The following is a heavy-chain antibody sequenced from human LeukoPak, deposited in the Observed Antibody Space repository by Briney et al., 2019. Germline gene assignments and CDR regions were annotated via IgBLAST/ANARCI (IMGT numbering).Heavy chain of an antibody. CDR1: GGSFSGYY. J-gene: IGHJ6*02. V-gene: IGHV4-34*01. CDR2: IEHSGST. CDR3: ARTSGDWLSWAWIGVDV. D-gene: IGHD3-9*01. Sequence: SETLSLTCAVYGGSFSGYYWNWIRQPPGKGLEWIGEIEHSGSTKYNPSLKSRVTISADTSKNQFSLKLSSVTAADTAVYYCARTSGDWLSWAWIGVDVWGQGTTVTVSS.